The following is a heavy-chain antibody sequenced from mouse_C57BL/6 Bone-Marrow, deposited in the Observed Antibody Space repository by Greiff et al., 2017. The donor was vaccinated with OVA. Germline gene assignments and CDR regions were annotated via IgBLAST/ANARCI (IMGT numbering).Heavy chain of an antibody. CDR3: AVYGSTLDY. Sequence: EVQLQQSGPELVKPGASVKISCKASGYTFTDYYMNWVKQSHGKSLEWIGDINPNNGGTSYNQKFKGKATLTVDKSSSTAYMELRSLTSEDSAVYYCAVYGSTLDYWGQGTTLPVSS. D-gene: IGHD1-1*01. CDR1: GYTFTDYY. CDR2: INPNNGGT. V-gene: IGHV1-26*01. J-gene: IGHJ2*01.